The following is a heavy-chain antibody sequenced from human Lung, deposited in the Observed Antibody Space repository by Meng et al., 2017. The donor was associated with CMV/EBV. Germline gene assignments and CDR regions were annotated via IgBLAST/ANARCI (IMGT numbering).Heavy chain of an antibody. CDR3: ARNTIFGVVIIPWFDY. CDR1: GYIFTNYG. Sequence: XVXVSXXASGYIFTNYGISWVRQAPGQGLEWMGWISAYSGNTNFAQNLQGRVTMTTDTSTSTAYMELRRLKSDDTAVYYCARNTIFGVVIIPWFDYWGQGTLVXVSS. D-gene: IGHD3-3*01. V-gene: IGHV1-18*01. CDR2: ISAYSGNT. J-gene: IGHJ4*02.